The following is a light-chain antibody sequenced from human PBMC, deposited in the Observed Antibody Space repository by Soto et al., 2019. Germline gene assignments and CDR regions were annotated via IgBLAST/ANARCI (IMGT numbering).Light chain of an antibody. CDR2: GSS. Sequence: EIVLTQSPGTLSLSPGERATLSCRASQSVSGNYLAWYQQKPRQSPRLLIYGSSDRATGIPDRFSGSGSATAFTLTITSVEPEDFAVYYCQQYGSSPPYTFGQGTKLEIK. J-gene: IGKJ2*01. CDR3: QQYGSSPPYT. CDR1: QSVSGNY. V-gene: IGKV3-20*01.